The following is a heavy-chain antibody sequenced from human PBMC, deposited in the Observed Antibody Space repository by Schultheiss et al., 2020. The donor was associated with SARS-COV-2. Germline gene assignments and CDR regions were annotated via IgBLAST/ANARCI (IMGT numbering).Heavy chain of an antibody. J-gene: IGHJ1*01. V-gene: IGHV1-58*01. D-gene: IGHD5-12*01. CDR2: IVVGSGNT. Sequence: SVKVSCKASGFTFTRSAVQWVRQARGQRLEWIGWIVVGSGNTNYAQKFQGRVTITRDVSTSTAYMELSSLRSEDKAVYYCAADDRGSREFQHWGQGTLVTVA. CDR3: AADDRGSREFQH. CDR1: GFTFTRSA.